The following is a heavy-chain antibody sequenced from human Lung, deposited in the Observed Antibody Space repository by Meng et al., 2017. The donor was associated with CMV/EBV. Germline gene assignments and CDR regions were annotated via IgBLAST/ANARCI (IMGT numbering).Heavy chain of an antibody. J-gene: IGHJ4*02. CDR1: GYTFTNYY. Sequence: ASVKVSCKASGYTFTNYYIHWVRQAPGQGLEWMGWIKPNSGATNYVQKFQGRLTVTRDTSITTAYMELTRLRSDDTAVYYCARAPGLSLAAAASDAYFDKWGRGXLVTVSS. CDR3: ARAPGLSLAAAASDAYFDK. D-gene: IGHD6-13*01. CDR2: IKPNSGAT. V-gene: IGHV1-2*02.